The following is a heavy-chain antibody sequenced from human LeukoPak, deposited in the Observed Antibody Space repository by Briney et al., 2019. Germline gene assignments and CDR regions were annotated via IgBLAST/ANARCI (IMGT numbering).Heavy chain of an antibody. CDR1: CVSFRGYY. D-gene: IGHD2-2*01. V-gene: IGHV4-34*01. J-gene: IGHJ5*02. CDR2: INHSGST. Sequence: AETLSLTCAVYCVSFRGYYWSWIRQPPGKGLEWIGEINHSGSTNYNPPLKSRVTISVDRSNNQFSLKLSSVTAADTAVYYCPTEVDRYCSSTSCYRGVNWFDPWGQGSLVTVS. CDR3: PTEVDRYCSSTSCYRGVNWFDP.